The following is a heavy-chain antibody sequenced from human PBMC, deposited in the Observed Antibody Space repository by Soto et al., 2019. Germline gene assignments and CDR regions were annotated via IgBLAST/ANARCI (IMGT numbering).Heavy chain of an antibody. CDR3: ARQWSSGCYGYYGMDA. J-gene: IGHJ6*04. V-gene: IGHV4-39*01. D-gene: IGHD6-19*01. Sequence: SETLSLTCTVSGGSISSSSYYWGWIRQPPGKGLEWIGSIYYSGSTYYNPSLKSRVTISVDTSKNQFSLKLSSVTAADTAVYYCARQWSSGCYGYYGMDAGGKGTLVTFSP. CDR2: IYYSGST. CDR1: GGSISSSSYY.